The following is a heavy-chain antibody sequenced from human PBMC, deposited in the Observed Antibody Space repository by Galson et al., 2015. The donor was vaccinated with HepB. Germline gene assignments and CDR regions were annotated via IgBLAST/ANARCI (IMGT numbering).Heavy chain of an antibody. CDR2: INTNTGNP. Sequence: SVKVSCKASGYTFTSYAMNWVRQAPGQGLEWMGWINTNTGNPTYAQGFTGRFVFSLDTSVSTAYLQISSLKAEDTAVYYYARGGWFGEDDAFDIWGQGTMVTVSS. D-gene: IGHD3-10*01. CDR1: GYTFTSYA. V-gene: IGHV7-4-1*02. CDR3: ARGGWFGEDDAFDI. J-gene: IGHJ3*02.